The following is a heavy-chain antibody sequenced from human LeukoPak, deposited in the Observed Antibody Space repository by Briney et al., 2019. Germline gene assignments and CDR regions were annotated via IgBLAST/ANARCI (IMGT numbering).Heavy chain of an antibody. CDR1: GFTFSSYS. CDR3: VRGGASTWS. V-gene: IGHV3-21*01. CDR2: ISSSSSYK. Sequence: GGSLRLSCAASGFTFSSYSMNWVRQAPGKGLEWVSSISSSSSYKYYADSVKGRFTISRDNAKNSLYLQMNSLRAEDTAVYYCVRGGASTWSWGQGTLVTVSS. D-gene: IGHD2-15*01. J-gene: IGHJ5*02.